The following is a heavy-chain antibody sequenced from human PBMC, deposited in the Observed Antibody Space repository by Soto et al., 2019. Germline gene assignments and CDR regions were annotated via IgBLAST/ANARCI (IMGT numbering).Heavy chain of an antibody. CDR3: AREDSSGWYYFDY. CDR2: IYYSGST. V-gene: IGHV4-59*01. J-gene: IGHJ4*02. D-gene: IGHD6-19*01. CDR1: GGSISSYY. Sequence: NPSETLSLTCTVSGGSISSYYWSWIRQPPGKGLEWIGYIYYSGSTNYNPSLKSRVTISVDTSKNQFSLKLSSVTAADTAVYYCAREDSSGWYYFDYWGQGTLVTVSS.